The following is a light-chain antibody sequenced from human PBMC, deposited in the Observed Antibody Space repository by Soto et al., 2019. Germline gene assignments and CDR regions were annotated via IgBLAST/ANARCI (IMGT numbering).Light chain of an antibody. CDR2: TAS. CDR1: QGISNY. Sequence: DIQLTQSPSFLSASVGDRVTITCRASQGISNYLAWYQQKAGKAPKLLIHTASTLQNGVPSRFSGSGSGTEFTLTISSLQSEDFAVYYCQQYNNWPPITFGQGTRLEIK. CDR3: QQYNNWPPIT. J-gene: IGKJ5*01. V-gene: IGKV1-9*01.